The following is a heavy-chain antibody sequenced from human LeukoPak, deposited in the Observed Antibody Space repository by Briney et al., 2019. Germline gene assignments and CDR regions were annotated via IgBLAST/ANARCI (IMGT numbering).Heavy chain of an antibody. CDR1: GGTFSSYA. V-gene: IGHV1-69*06. CDR2: IIPIFGTA. J-gene: IGHJ6*02. CDR3: ATESSRGYYGMDV. D-gene: IGHD3-22*01. Sequence: ASVKVSCKASGGTFSSYAISWVRQAPGQGLEWMGGIIPIFGTANYAQKFQGRVTMTEDTSTDTAYMELSSLRSEDTAVYYCATESSRGYYGMDVWGQGATVTVSS.